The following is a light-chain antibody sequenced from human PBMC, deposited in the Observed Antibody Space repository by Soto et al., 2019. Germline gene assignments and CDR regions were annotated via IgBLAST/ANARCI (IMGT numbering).Light chain of an antibody. J-gene: IGLJ1*01. CDR2: DNI. V-gene: IGLV1-40*01. CDR1: SSNIGAGYD. Sequence: QSVLTQPPSVSGAPGQRVTISCTGDSSNIGAGYDVHWYQQVPGTAPKLLIYDNINRPSGVPDRFSGSKSGTSASLAITGLQAEDEADYYCQSYDSSLYTYVFGTETKLTVL. CDR3: QSYDSSLYTYV.